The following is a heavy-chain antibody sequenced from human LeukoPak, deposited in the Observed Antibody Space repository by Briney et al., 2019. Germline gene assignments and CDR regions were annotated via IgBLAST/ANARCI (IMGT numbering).Heavy chain of an antibody. J-gene: IGHJ3*01. CDR3: ARDTSAFDV. CDR1: GYTFTSYG. Sequence: ASVKVSCKASGYTFTSYGISWVRQAPGQGLEWMGWISAYNANTNYAQKFQGRVTMTRDTSISAAYMELSTLRSDDTAVYYCARDTSAFDVWGQGTMVTVSS. CDR2: ISAYNANT. V-gene: IGHV1-18*01.